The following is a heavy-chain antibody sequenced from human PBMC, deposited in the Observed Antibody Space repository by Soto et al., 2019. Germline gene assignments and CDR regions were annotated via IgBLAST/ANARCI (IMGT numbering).Heavy chain of an antibody. Sequence: SETLSLTCAVYGGSFSGYYWSWIRQPPGKGLEWIGEINHSGSTNYNPSLKSRVTISVDTSKNQFSLKLSSVTAADTAVYYCARGRALIPTRHYYYYYYMDVWGKGTTVTVSS. CDR3: ARGRALIPTRHYYYYYYMDV. D-gene: IGHD2-2*01. V-gene: IGHV4-34*01. CDR1: GGSFSGYY. J-gene: IGHJ6*03. CDR2: INHSGST.